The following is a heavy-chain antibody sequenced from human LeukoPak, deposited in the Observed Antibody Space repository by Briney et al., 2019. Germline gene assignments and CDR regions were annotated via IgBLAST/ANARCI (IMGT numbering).Heavy chain of an antibody. Sequence: SETLSLTCAVYGGSFSGYYWSWIRQPPGKGLEWIGEINHSGSTNYNPSLKSRVTISVDTSKNQFSLKLSSVTAADTAVYYCARYSRGGGDGYNYRWFDPWGQGTLVTVSS. CDR3: ARYSRGGGDGYNYRWFDP. D-gene: IGHD5-24*01. V-gene: IGHV4-34*01. CDR2: INHSGST. CDR1: GGSFSGYY. J-gene: IGHJ5*02.